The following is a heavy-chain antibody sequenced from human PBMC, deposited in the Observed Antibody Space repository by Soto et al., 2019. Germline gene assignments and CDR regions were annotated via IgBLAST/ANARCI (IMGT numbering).Heavy chain of an antibody. J-gene: IGHJ5*02. V-gene: IGHV3-48*02. CDR3: AREGGNLKWFDP. Sequence: GGSLRLSCAASGFTVSSNYMSWVRQAPGKGLEWVSYISSSSSTIYYADSVKGRFTISRDNAKNSLYLQMNSLRDEDTAVYYCAREGGNLKWFDPWGQGTLVNVS. D-gene: IGHD1-26*01. CDR2: ISSSSSTI. CDR1: GFTVSSNY.